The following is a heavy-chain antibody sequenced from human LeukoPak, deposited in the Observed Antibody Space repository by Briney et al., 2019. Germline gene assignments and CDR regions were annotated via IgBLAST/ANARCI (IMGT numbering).Heavy chain of an antibody. D-gene: IGHD6-13*01. J-gene: IGHJ4*02. V-gene: IGHV5-51*01. CDR2: IYPGYSDT. CDR1: GYSFTSYW. Sequence: GGSLKIPCKGSGYSFTSYWIGWVRQMPGKGLEWMGIIYPGYSDTRYSPSCQGQVTISDDKSISTASMQWSSLKASDTAMYYCARLFSSSWYLIDYWGQGTLVTVSS. CDR3: ARLFSSSWYLIDY.